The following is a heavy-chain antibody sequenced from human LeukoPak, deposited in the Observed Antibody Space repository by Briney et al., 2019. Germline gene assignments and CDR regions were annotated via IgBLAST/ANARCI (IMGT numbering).Heavy chain of an antibody. CDR3: ARDLILSGDGYDY. J-gene: IGHJ4*02. V-gene: IGHV1-2*02. Sequence: ASVKVSCKASGYTFTGYYMHWVRQAPGQGLEWMVWINPNSGGTNYAQKFQGRVTMTRDTSISTAYMELSRLRSDDTAVYYCARDLILSGDGYDYWGQGTLVTVSS. D-gene: IGHD5-24*01. CDR2: INPNSGGT. CDR1: GYTFTGYY.